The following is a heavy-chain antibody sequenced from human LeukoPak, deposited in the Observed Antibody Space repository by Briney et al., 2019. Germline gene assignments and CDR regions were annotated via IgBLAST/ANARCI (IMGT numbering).Heavy chain of an antibody. CDR3: ALESRSSGWVDY. D-gene: IGHD6-19*01. CDR2: INEDRSKK. J-gene: IGHJ4*02. Sequence: GGSLRLSCAASGFTFRNYWMSWVRQAPGKGLEWVASINEDRSKKYYVDSVKGRFTISRDNAKNSLYLQMNSLRAEDTAVYYCALESRSSGWVDYWGQGTLVTVSS. CDR1: GFTFRNYW. V-gene: IGHV3-7*05.